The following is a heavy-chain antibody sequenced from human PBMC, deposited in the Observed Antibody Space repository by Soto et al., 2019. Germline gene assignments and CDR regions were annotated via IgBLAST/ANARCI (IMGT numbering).Heavy chain of an antibody. CDR3: ARLHGSGGYYYYYYYGMDV. D-gene: IGHD3-10*01. CDR2: IYPGDSDT. Sequence: GESLKISCKGSGYSFTSYWIGWVRQMPGKGLEWMGIIYPGDSDTRYSPSFQGQVTISADKSISTAYLQWSSLKASDTAMYYCARLHGSGGYYYYYYYGMDVWGQGTTVTVSS. V-gene: IGHV5-51*01. J-gene: IGHJ6*02. CDR1: GYSFTSYW.